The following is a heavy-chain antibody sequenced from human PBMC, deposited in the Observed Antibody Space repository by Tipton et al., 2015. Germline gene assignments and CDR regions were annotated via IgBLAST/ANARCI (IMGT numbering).Heavy chain of an antibody. D-gene: IGHD6-19*01. CDR2: IWYDGSYE. Sequence: SLRLSCAASGFTFSRYGMHWVRQAPGKGLEWVAVIWYDGSYEYYADSVKGRFTISRDNSKNTLYLQMSGLRAEDTAVYYCARDRITVAGTPFGYWGQGTLVTVSS. J-gene: IGHJ4*02. V-gene: IGHV3-33*01. CDR1: GFTFSRYG. CDR3: ARDRITVAGTPFGY.